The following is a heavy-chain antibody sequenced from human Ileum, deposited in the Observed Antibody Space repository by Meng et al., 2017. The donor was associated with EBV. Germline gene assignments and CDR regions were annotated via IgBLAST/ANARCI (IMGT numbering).Heavy chain of an antibody. V-gene: IGHV3-74*01. CDR1: GFAFSKYW. Sequence: VRLGGPGGGLVLPGGSLGLSCAAPGFAFSKYWRHWGRQVPGKGMVWVSRIRPDGSGANYADFVEGRFTISRDNAKNTLFLQMNSLQTEDTAVYYCTDQIYYGRGQGTMVTVSS. CDR2: IRPDGSGA. CDR3: TDQIYYG. D-gene: IGHD3-10*01. J-gene: IGHJ3*01.